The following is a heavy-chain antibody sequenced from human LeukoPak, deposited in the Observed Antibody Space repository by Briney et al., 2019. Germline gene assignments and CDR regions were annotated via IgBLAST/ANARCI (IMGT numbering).Heavy chain of an antibody. Sequence: VGSLRLSSAVSGFTFSSYAMSWVRQAPGQGLEWVAGIRGSGGSTYYADSVKGRFTISRDNSKNTLYLQMNSLRAEDTAVYYCAKQWPVDYWGQGTLVTVSS. J-gene: IGHJ4*02. D-gene: IGHD6-19*01. CDR1: GFTFSSYA. CDR2: IRGSGGST. V-gene: IGHV3-23*01. CDR3: AKQWPVDY.